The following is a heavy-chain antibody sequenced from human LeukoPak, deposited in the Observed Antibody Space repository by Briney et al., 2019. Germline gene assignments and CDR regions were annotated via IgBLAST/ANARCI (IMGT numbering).Heavy chain of an antibody. CDR2: IYYSGST. D-gene: IGHD6-19*01. Sequence: SETLSLTCTVSGGSISSYYWSWIRQPPGQGLEWIGYIYYSGSTYYNPSLKSRVTISVDTSKNQFSLKLSSVTAADTAVYYCASDRVAVAVAGGGYWGQGTLVTVSS. J-gene: IGHJ4*02. V-gene: IGHV4-59*08. CDR3: ASDRVAVAVAGGGY. CDR1: GGSISSYY.